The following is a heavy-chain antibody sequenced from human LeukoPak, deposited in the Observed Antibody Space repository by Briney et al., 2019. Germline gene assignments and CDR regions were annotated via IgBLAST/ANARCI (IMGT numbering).Heavy chain of an antibody. CDR1: GFTFSSYS. CDR3: ARQQLAFYCYYMDV. J-gene: IGHJ6*03. D-gene: IGHD6-13*01. V-gene: IGHV3-21*01. Sequence: GGSLRLSCAASGFTFSSYSMNWVRQAPGKGLEWVSSISSSSSYIYYADSVKGRFTISRDNAKNSLYLQMNSLRAEDTAVYYCARQQLAFYCYYMDVWGKGTTVTVSS. CDR2: ISSSSSYI.